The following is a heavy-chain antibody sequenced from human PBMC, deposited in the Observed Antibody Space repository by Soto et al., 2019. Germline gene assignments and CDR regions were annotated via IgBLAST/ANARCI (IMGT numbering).Heavy chain of an antibody. Sequence: PSETLSLTCAVYGGSFSGYYWSWIRQPPGKGLEWIGEINHSGSTNYNPSLKSRVTISVDTSKNQFSLKLSSVTAADTAVYYCGRGAGIVAATESPPHYYFDYWGQGTLVTVSS. V-gene: IGHV4-34*01. D-gene: IGHD2-21*02. J-gene: IGHJ4*02. CDR1: GGSFSGYY. CDR3: GRGAGIVAATESPPHYYFDY. CDR2: INHSGST.